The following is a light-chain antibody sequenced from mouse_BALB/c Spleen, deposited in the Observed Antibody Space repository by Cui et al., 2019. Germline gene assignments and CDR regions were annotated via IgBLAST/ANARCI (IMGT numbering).Light chain of an antibody. V-gene: IGKV4-55*01. CDR1: SSVSN. Sequence: QIVLTQSPAIMSASPGEKVPMTCSASSSVSNMYWYQQKRGASPRLMIYDTSNRASGVPGRFSGSGSGTSYSLTISRMEAEDAATYYCQQWSSYPFTFGSGTKLEIK. CDR3: QQWSSYPFT. CDR2: DTS. J-gene: IGKJ4*01.